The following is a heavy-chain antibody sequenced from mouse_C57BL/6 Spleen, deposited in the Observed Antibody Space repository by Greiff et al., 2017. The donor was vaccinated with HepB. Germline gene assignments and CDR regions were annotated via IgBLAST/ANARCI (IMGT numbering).Heavy chain of an antibody. J-gene: IGHJ4*01. CDR3: AREGARELRALYAMDY. CDR2: IDPSDSYT. Sequence: VQLQQPGAELVKPGASVKLSCKASGYTFTSYWMKWVKQRPGQGLEWIGEIDPSDSYTNYNQKFKGKATLTVDTSSSTAYMQLSSLTSEDSAVYYCAREGARELRALYAMDYWGQGTSVTVSS. CDR1: GYTFTSYW. D-gene: IGHD3-2*02. V-gene: IGHV1-50*01.